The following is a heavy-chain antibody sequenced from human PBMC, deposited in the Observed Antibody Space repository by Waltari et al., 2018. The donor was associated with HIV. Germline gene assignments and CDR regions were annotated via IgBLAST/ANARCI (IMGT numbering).Heavy chain of an antibody. CDR1: DYSITRGYS. CDR2: ISHSGTT. CDR3: ASTYYDLLEGWYFDF. V-gene: IGHV4-38-2*02. J-gene: IGHJ4*02. Sequence: QVQLQESGPGLVKPSEPLSLTCSVSDYSITRGYSWGWIRQSPGRGLEWIGSISHSGTTVYSPSLKSRVTLFRDTSKNQFFLKLTSATAEDTAVYYCASTYYDLLEGWYFDFWGQGRLVTVSS. D-gene: IGHD3-3*01.